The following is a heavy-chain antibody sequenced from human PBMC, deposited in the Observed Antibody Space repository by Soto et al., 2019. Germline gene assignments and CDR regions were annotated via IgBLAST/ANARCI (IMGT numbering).Heavy chain of an antibody. V-gene: IGHV3-7*03. Sequence: EVQLVESGGGLVQPGGSLRLSCAASGFNYNTYWMYWVRQAPGKGLEWVANIDTDGSRKNYVDSVKGRFIISRDNAKNSLFLQMNSLRADDTAVYYCVRVPLDGNYANGVDVWGQGTTVTVSS. J-gene: IGHJ6*02. CDR2: IDTDGSRK. CDR1: GFNYNTYW. CDR3: VRVPLDGNYANGVDV. D-gene: IGHD4-17*01.